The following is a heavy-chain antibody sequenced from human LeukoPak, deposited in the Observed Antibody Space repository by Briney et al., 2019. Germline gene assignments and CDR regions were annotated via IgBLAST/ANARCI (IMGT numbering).Heavy chain of an antibody. Sequence: GGSLRLSCAASGFSFRSCGMHWVRQTPGKGLEGVTFIQYDGNNKYSADSVKGRFTVSRDNSKNILLLQMSSLRTQDTAIYYCVKGAGVGFDYWGQGALVTVFS. CDR1: GFSFRSCG. CDR3: VKGAGVGFDY. CDR2: IQYDGNNK. J-gene: IGHJ4*02. V-gene: IGHV3-30*02. D-gene: IGHD3-3*01.